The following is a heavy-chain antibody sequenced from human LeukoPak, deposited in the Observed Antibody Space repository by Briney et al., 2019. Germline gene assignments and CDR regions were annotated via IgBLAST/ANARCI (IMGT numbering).Heavy chain of an antibody. D-gene: IGHD5-18*01. CDR1: GGSFSGYY. CDR3: ARRREYSYGLGPSPEGRAFDI. J-gene: IGHJ3*02. Sequence: SETLSLTCAVYGGSFSGYYWSWIRQPPGKGLEWIGEINHSGSTNYNPSLKSRVTISVDTSKNQFSLKLSSVTAADTAVYYCARRREYSYGLGPSPEGRAFDIWGQGTMVTVSS. V-gene: IGHV4-34*01. CDR2: INHSGST.